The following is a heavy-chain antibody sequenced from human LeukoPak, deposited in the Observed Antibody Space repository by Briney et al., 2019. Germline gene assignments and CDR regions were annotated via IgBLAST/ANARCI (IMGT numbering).Heavy chain of an antibody. CDR3: AKDVRYCSSTSCPSASYYYYGMDV. CDR1: GFTFSSYA. V-gene: IGHV3-30-3*01. Sequence: GRSLRLSCAASGFTFSSYAMHWVRQAPGKGLEWVAVISYDGSNKYYADSVKGRFTISRDNSKNTLYLQMNSLRAEDTAVYYCAKDVRYCSSTSCPSASYYYYGMDVWGQGTTVTVSS. CDR2: ISYDGSNK. D-gene: IGHD2-2*01. J-gene: IGHJ6*02.